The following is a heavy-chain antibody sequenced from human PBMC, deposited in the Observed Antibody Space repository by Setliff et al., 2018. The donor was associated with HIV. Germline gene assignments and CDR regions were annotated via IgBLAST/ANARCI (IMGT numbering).Heavy chain of an antibody. CDR1: GFTFSSYG. V-gene: IGHV3-30*02. D-gene: IGHD1-1*01. Sequence: LRLSCAASGFTFSSYGMHWVRQAPGKGLEWVAFIRYDGSNKYYAGSVRGRFTISRDNSKNTLYLQMDSLRAEDTAVYYCAKDFLNSRPYYFDYWGQGTLVTVSS. CDR2: IRYDGSNK. CDR3: AKDFLNSRPYYFDY. J-gene: IGHJ4*02.